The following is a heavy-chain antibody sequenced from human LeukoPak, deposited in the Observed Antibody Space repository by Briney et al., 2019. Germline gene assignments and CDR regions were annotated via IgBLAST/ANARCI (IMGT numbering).Heavy chain of an antibody. CDR1: GYTLTELS. J-gene: IGHJ4*02. Sequence: GASVKVSCKVSGYTLTELSMHWVRQAPGKGLEWMGGFDPEDGETIYAQKFQGRVTMTEDTSTDTAYMELSSLRSEDTAVYYSATDRYYYDGIDYWGQGTLVTVSS. CDR2: FDPEDGET. D-gene: IGHD3-22*01. V-gene: IGHV1-24*01. CDR3: ATDRYYYDGIDY.